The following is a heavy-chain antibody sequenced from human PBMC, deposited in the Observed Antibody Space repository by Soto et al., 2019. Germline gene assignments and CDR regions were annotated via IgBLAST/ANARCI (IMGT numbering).Heavy chain of an antibody. J-gene: IGHJ4*02. V-gene: IGHV1-18*01. CDR3: ARDHTEQWLDFDF. Sequence: QVQLVQSGPEVKKPGASVKVSCKASGYTFTSYSISWVRQAPGQGLEWMGWISTYDTNTNYAQKFQGRVTMTTDTSTSTAYMEVRSLRSDDTAVYYCARDHTEQWLDFDFWGQGTLVTVSS. D-gene: IGHD6-19*01. CDR1: GYTFTSYS. CDR2: ISTYDTNT.